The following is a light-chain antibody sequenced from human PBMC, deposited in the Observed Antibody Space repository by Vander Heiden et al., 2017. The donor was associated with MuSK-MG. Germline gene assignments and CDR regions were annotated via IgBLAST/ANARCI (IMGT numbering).Light chain of an antibody. J-gene: IGKJ4*01. CDR2: ASS. CDR3: QECDSTPIT. V-gene: IGKV1-39*01. Sequence: DIQLTQSPSSLSASVGDRVVISCRASQGISRYLNWYQQKPGKAPKLLVYASSSLQSGVPSRFSGSGSGTDFTLAITRLQPEDFATYYCQECDSTPITFGGGTKVEIK. CDR1: QGISRY.